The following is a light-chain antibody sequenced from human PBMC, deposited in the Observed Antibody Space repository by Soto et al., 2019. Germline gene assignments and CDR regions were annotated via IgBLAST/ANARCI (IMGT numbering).Light chain of an antibody. J-gene: IGKJ3*01. CDR3: QQSYSIPPT. CDR2: AAS. CDR1: QSISSN. Sequence: DIQMTQSPSSLSASVGDRVTITCRASQSISSNLNWYQQKPGKAPKLLIHAASSLQSGVPSRFSGSGSETDFTLTISSLQPEDFATYYCQQSYSIPPTFGRGTKVDVK. V-gene: IGKV1-39*01.